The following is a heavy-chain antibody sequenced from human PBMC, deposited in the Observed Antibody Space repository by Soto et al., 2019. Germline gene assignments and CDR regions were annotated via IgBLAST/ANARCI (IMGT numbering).Heavy chain of an antibody. CDR3: AKDWGYDILTGYYGEPFDY. V-gene: IGHV3-21*04. Sequence: GGSLRLSCAASGFTFSSYSMNWVRQAPGKGLEWVSSISSSSSYIYYADSVKGRFTISRDNAKNSLYLQMNSLRAEDTAVYYCAKDWGYDILTGYYGEPFDYWGQGTLVTVSS. D-gene: IGHD3-9*01. CDR1: GFTFSSYS. J-gene: IGHJ4*02. CDR2: ISSSSSYI.